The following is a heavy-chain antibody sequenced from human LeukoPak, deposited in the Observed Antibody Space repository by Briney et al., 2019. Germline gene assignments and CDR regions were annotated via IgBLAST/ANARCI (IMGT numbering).Heavy chain of an antibody. Sequence: GGSLRLSCAASGFSFSSHDMHWVRQAPGKGLEWVAVISYDRSNKYYADSVKGRFTISRDNSKNTLYLQMNSLRAEDTAVYYCAKSYYDFWSGYYQTFDYWGQGTLVTVSS. CDR3: AKSYYDFWSGYYQTFDY. V-gene: IGHV3-30*18. CDR1: GFSFSSHD. J-gene: IGHJ4*02. D-gene: IGHD3-3*01. CDR2: ISYDRSNK.